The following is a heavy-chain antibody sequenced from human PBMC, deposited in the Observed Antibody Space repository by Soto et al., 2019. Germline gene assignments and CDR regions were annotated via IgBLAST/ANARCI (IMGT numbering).Heavy chain of an antibody. Sequence: SETLSLTCAVYGGSFSGYYWSWIRQPPGKGLEWIGEINHSGSTNYNPSLKSRVTISVDTSKNQFSLKLSSVTAADTAVYYCARGASTIFGVVITRGWFDPWGQGTLVTVS. CDR3: ARGASTIFGVVITRGWFDP. D-gene: IGHD3-3*01. V-gene: IGHV4-34*01. CDR2: INHSGST. J-gene: IGHJ5*02. CDR1: GGSFSGYY.